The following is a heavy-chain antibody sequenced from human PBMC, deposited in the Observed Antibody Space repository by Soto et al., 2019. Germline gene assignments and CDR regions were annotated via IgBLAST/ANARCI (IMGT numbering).Heavy chain of an antibody. V-gene: IGHV1-69*13. CDR3: ARGATDILSGCAAGGVIDYYYYGMGV. D-gene: IGHD3-9*01. J-gene: IGHJ6*02. CDR1: GGTFSSYA. CDR2: IIPIFGTA. Sequence: GASVKVSCKASGGTFSSYAISWVRQAPGQGLEWMGGIIPIFGTANYAQKFQGRVTITADESTSTAYMELSSLRSEDTAVYYCARGATDILSGCAAGGVIDYYYYGMGVYGQGTTVTVSS.